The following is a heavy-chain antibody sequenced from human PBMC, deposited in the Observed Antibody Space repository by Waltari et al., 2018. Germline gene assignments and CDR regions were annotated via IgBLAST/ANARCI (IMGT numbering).Heavy chain of an antibody. CDR1: GGSFSGYY. J-gene: IGHJ4*02. D-gene: IGHD2-15*01. Sequence: QLQQWGAGLLKPSETLSLTCAVSGGSFSGYYWSWIRQPPGKGLEWIGDINHSGSTSYNPSLKSRVTISVDTSKNQFSLKLSSVTAADRAVYYCARRCHPGYCSGGTSRYFDYWGQGTLVTVSS. V-gene: IGHV4-34*01. CDR2: INHSGST. CDR3: ARRCHPGYCSGGTSRYFDY.